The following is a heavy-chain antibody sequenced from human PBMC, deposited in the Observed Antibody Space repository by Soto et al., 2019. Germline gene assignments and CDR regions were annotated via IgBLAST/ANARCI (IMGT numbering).Heavy chain of an antibody. J-gene: IGHJ4*02. CDR3: ASRYGYSFDF. V-gene: IGHV4-59*12. CDR1: GGSISSYY. D-gene: IGHD1-1*01. CDR2: IYYSGST. Sequence: QVQLQESGPGLVKPSETLSLTCTVSGGSISSYYWSWIRQPPGKGLEWIGYIYYSGSTNFNPALXSXVXIXXDTFMTQSSLKLRSVTAAATAVYYCASRYGYSFDFWGRGTLVTVSS.